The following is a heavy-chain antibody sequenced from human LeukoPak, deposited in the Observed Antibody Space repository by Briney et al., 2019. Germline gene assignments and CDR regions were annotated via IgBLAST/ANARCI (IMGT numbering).Heavy chain of an antibody. CDR1: GFTFSSYS. CDR2: ISSSSSYI. J-gene: IGHJ4*02. D-gene: IGHD5-18*01. Sequence: TGGSLRLSCAASGFTFSSYSMNWVRQAPGKGLEWVSSISSSSSYIYYADSVKGRFTISRDNAKNSLYLQMNSLRAEDTAVYYCARLPTSNTAMAVDYWGQGTLVTVSS. CDR3: ARLPTSNTAMAVDY. V-gene: IGHV3-21*01.